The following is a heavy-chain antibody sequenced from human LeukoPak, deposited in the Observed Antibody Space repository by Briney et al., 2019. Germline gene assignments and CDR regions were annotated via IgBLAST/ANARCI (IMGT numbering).Heavy chain of an antibody. D-gene: IGHD5-18*01. V-gene: IGHV1-24*01. J-gene: IGHJ4*02. CDR2: FDPADGET. CDR3: ATGKYSYGHNYFDY. CDR1: GHTLTQIS. Sequence: ASVKVSCKVSGHTLTQISMHWVRQAPGRGLKWKGGFDPADGETIYAQQFQGRVTMTEDTSTDTAYMELSSLRSEDTAVYYCATGKYSYGHNYFDYWGQRTLVTVSS.